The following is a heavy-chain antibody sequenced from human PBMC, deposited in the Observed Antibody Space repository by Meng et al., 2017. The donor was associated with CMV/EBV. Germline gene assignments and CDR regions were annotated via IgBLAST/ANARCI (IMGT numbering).Heavy chain of an antibody. CDR1: AYTFTSYY. Sequence: ASALVSCKASAYTFTSYYINWVRQATGQGLGWMGWMNPNSGNTGYSQKFQGRVTITRNTSISTAYMELSSLRSEDTAVYYCARGSYYDFWSGPGRFDPWGQGTLVTVSS. CDR2: MNPNSGNT. D-gene: IGHD3-3*01. V-gene: IGHV1-8*03. J-gene: IGHJ5*02. CDR3: ARGSYYDFWSGPGRFDP.